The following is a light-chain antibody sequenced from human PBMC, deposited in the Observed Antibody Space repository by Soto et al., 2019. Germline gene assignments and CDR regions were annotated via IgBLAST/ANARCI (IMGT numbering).Light chain of an antibody. CDR2: EVS. Sequence: QSALTQPASVSGSPGQSITISCTGTSRDIGNYNYVSWYQQDPGKAPKLIIYEVSNRPSGVSSRFSGSKSDNTASLTISGLQAEDEADYYCSSYTTTNTLYVFGTGTKLTVL. V-gene: IGLV2-14*01. CDR3: SSYTTTNTLYV. CDR1: SRDIGNYNY. J-gene: IGLJ1*01.